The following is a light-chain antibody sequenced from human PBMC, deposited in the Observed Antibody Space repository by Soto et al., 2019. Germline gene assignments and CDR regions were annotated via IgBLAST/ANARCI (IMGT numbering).Light chain of an antibody. CDR2: GAS. V-gene: IGKV3-20*01. Sequence: LTQYPGTLSLSPGERAPLSCGFSETVTSNYLACYQQKPGQAPRLLIFGASTRATGIPDRFSGSGSGTDFTLTISRLEPEDFAVYYCQHYYTSYTTFGQGTKVDIK. J-gene: IGKJ1*01. CDR1: ETVTSNY. CDR3: QHYYTSYTT.